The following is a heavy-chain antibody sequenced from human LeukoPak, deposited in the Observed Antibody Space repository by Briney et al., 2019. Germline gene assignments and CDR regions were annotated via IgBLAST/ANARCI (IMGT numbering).Heavy chain of an antibody. Sequence: PGGSLRLSCAASGFTVGSIFMGWVRQAPGKGLEWVSVIYDGGNTYYADSVKGRFTISRDNSKNTLYLQMNSLRAEETAIYYCAWGGGPSNGYVDQWGQGTLVTVSS. J-gene: IGHJ4*02. CDR1: GFTVGSIF. D-gene: IGHD3-22*01. V-gene: IGHV3-53*01. CDR3: AWGGGPSNGYVDQ. CDR2: IYDGGNT.